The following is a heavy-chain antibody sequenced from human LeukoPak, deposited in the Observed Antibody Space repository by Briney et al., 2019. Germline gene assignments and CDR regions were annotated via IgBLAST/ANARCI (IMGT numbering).Heavy chain of an antibody. CDR2: IYYSGST. D-gene: IGHD3-10*01. CDR3: ARGGATIFRGLN. Sequence: SETLSLTCTVSGGSISSSSYYWGWIRQPPGKGLEWIGSIYYSGSTYYNPSPKSRVTMSVDTSKNQFSLKLSSVTASDTAVYYCARGGATIFRGLNWGQGTLVTVSS. J-gene: IGHJ4*02. V-gene: IGHV4-39*07. CDR1: GGSISSSSYY.